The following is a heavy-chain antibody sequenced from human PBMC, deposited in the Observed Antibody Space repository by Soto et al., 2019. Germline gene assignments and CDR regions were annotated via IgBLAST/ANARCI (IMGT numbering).Heavy chain of an antibody. D-gene: IGHD1-26*01. V-gene: IGHV3-33*01. Sequence: PGGSLRLSCAASGFTFSSYGMHWVRQAPGKGLEWVAVIWYDGSNKYYADSVKGRFTISRDNSKNTLYLQMNSLRAEDTAVYYCARDLTSLAGYYGRDVWGQGTTVPVSS. CDR2: IWYDGSNK. J-gene: IGHJ6*02. CDR1: GFTFSSYG. CDR3: ARDLTSLAGYYGRDV.